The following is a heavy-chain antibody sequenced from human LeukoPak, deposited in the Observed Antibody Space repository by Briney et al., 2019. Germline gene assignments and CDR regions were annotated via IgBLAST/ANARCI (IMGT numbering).Heavy chain of an antibody. CDR3: ARGRLYYYDSSHPTRRAFDI. J-gene: IGHJ3*02. D-gene: IGHD3-22*01. Sequence: TSETLSLTCAVYGGSFSGYYWSWIRQPPGKGLEWIGEINHSGSTNYNPSLRSRVTISVDTSKNQFSLKLSSVTAADTAVYYCARGRLYYYDSSHPTRRAFDIWGQGTMVTVSS. CDR2: INHSGST. V-gene: IGHV4-34*01. CDR1: GGSFSGYY.